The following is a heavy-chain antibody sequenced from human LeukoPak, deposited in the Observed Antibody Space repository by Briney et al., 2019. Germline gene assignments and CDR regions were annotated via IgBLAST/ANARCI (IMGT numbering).Heavy chain of an antibody. V-gene: IGHV1-18*01. CDR2: ISGYNGYT. CDR1: GYTFTNYG. CDR3: ARDKAVTTELTQYFHH. J-gene: IGHJ1*01. Sequence: ASVKVSCNASGYTFTNYGVSWVRQAPGQGLEWMGWISGYNGYTNYAKKLPFRVTMTTDTSRNTAYMELRRLTSDDTAVYYCARDKAVTTELTQYFHHWGQGTLVTVSS. D-gene: IGHD4-11*01.